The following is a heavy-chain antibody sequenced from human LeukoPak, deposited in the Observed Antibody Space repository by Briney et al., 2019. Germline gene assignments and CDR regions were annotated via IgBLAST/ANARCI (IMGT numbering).Heavy chain of an antibody. CDR3: ADDYGG. V-gene: IGHV4-4*07. J-gene: IGHJ4*02. CDR2: IYPSGTT. D-gene: IGHD4-23*01. Sequence: SETLSLTCSVSGVSVSSYYWSWLRQPAGKGLEWIGRIYPSGTTHYNPSLKSRVTMSVDRSKNQFSLKLTSVTAADTAVYYCADDYGGWGQGTLVTVSS. CDR1: GVSVSSYY.